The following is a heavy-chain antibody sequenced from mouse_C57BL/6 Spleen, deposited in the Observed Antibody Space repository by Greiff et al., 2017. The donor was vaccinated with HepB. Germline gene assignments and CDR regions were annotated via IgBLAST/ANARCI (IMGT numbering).Heavy chain of an antibody. CDR3: ARYLSTPLWYFDV. Sequence: EVKLMESGGGLVQPGGSLSLSCAASGFTFTDYYMSWVRQPPGKALEWLGFIRNKANGYTTEYSASVKGRFTISRDNSQSILYLQMNALRAEDSSTYYCARYLSTPLWYFDVWGTGTTVTVSS. V-gene: IGHV7-3*01. D-gene: IGHD5-1*01. CDR2: IRNKANGYTT. J-gene: IGHJ1*03. CDR1: GFTFTDYY.